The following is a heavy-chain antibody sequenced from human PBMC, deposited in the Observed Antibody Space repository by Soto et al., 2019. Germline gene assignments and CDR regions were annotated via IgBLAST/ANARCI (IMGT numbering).Heavy chain of an antibody. V-gene: IGHV3-23*01. Sequence: EVQLLESGGGLVQPGGSLRLSCAASGFNFRNYAMSWVRQAPGKGLEWVSTISSGDAFTYYADSVKGRFTISRDYSKSTLYLQMNTLRAEDTAVYYCAKDRPDSSFSCGQGTLVTVSS. CDR3: AKDRPDSSFS. CDR1: GFNFRNYA. CDR2: ISSGDAFT. D-gene: IGHD6-19*01. J-gene: IGHJ5*02.